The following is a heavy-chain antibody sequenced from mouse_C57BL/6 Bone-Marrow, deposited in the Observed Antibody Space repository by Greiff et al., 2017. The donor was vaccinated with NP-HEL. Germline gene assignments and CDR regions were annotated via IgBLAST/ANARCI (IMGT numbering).Heavy chain of an antibody. CDR1: GYTFTSYW. Sequence: VQLKQPGAELVRPGTSVKLSCKASGYTFTSYWMHWVKQRPGQGLEWIGVIDPSDSYTNYNQKFKGKATLTVDTSSSTAYMQLSSLTSEDSAVYYCARAYYSNYVFDYWGQGTTLTVSS. CDR3: ARAYYSNYVFDY. V-gene: IGHV1-59*01. CDR2: IDPSDSYT. D-gene: IGHD2-5*01. J-gene: IGHJ2*01.